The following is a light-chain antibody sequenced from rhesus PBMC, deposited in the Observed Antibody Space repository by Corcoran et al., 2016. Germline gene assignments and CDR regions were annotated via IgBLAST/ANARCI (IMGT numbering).Light chain of an antibody. Sequence: DIQMTQSPSSLSASVGDRVTITCRASENVNNYLNWYQQKPGKAPKLLIYKASTLQSGVPSRFSGGGSGKDYTFTISSLQPEDVATYYCQHGYGTPFTFGPGTKLDIK. J-gene: IGKJ3*01. CDR3: QHGYGTPFT. CDR2: KAS. CDR1: ENVNNY. V-gene: IGKV1-74*01.